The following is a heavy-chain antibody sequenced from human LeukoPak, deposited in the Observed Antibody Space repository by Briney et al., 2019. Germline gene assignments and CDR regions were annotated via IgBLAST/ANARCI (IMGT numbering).Heavy chain of an antibody. CDR2: IYTSGST. V-gene: IGHV4-39*07. J-gene: IGHJ4*02. CDR1: GGSIGSSSYY. Sequence: SETLSLTCTVSGGSIGSSSYYWGWIRQPPGKGLEWIGRIYTSGSTNYSPSLKSRVIMSLVKPKNQLSLKLRSVTAADTAVYYCARDLPPYYFGSGTFDSWGQGTLVTISS. D-gene: IGHD3-10*01. CDR3: ARDLPPYYFGSGTFDS.